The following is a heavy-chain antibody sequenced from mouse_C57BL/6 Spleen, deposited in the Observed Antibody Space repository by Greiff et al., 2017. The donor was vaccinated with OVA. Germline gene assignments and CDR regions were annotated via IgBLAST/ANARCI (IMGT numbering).Heavy chain of an antibody. J-gene: IGHJ4*01. Sequence: EVQGVESGEGLVKPGGSLKLSCAASGFTFSSYAMSWVRQTPEKRLEWVAYISSGGDYIYYADTVKGRFTISRDNARNTLYLQMSSLKSEDTAMYYCTRDSRDGYYLGDYWGQGTSVTVSS. CDR1: GFTFSSYA. V-gene: IGHV5-9-1*02. CDR2: ISSGGDYI. CDR3: TRDSRDGYYLGDY. D-gene: IGHD2-3*01.